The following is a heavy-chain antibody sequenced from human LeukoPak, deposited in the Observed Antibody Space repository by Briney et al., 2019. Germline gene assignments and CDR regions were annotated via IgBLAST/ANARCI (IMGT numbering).Heavy chain of an antibody. CDR2: INAGNGNT. D-gene: IGHD3-10*01. CDR1: GYTFTSYA. CDR3: ARAFPFGEPVFDY. Sequence: ASVKVSCKASGYTFTSYAMHWVRQAPGQRLEWMGWINAGNGNTKYSQKFQGRVTITRDTSASTAYMELSSLRSEDTAVYYCARAFPFGEPVFDYWGQGTLVTVSS. J-gene: IGHJ4*02. V-gene: IGHV1-3*01.